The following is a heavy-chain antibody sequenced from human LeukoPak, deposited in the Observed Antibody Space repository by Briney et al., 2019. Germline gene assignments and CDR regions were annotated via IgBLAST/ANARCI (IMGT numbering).Heavy chain of an antibody. D-gene: IGHD5-24*01. Sequence: PGGSLRLSCAASGFTFSSYSMNWVRQAPGKGLEWVSSISSSSSYIYYADSVKGRFTISRGNAKNSLYLQMNSLRAEDTAVYYCARDKSEMATILDYWGQGTLVTVSS. CDR2: ISSSSSYI. CDR3: ARDKSEMATILDY. J-gene: IGHJ4*02. CDR1: GFTFSSYS. V-gene: IGHV3-21*01.